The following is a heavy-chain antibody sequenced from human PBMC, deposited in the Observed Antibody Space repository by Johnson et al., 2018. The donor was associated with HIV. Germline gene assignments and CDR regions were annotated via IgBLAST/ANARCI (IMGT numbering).Heavy chain of an antibody. D-gene: IGHD3-22*01. V-gene: IGHV3-9*01. CDR2: ISWNSVSI. CDR3: AKDTGAYYYDSSGCWDAFDS. CDR1: GFTFDDYA. J-gene: IGHJ3*02. Sequence: VQLVESGGGLVQPGRSLRLSCAASGFTFDDYAMHWVRQAPGKGLEWVSGISWNSVSIGYADSVKGRFTISRDNAKNSLYLQMNSLRAEDTALYYCAKDTGAYYYDSSGCWDAFDSWGQGTMVTVSS.